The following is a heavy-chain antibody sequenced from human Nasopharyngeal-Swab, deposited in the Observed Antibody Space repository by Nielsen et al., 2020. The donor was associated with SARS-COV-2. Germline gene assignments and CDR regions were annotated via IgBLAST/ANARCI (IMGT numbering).Heavy chain of an antibody. D-gene: IGHD6-13*01. CDR2: ISYDGRNE. J-gene: IGHJ4*02. CDR3: ARSLHSSSWYRVAGWGSYYFDY. CDR1: GFTFSSYA. Sequence: GESLKISCAASGFTFSSYAMHWVRQAPGKGLEWVAVISYDGRNEYHADSVKGRCTISRDNSKKTLYLHMNSLSAEDTAVYYCARSLHSSSWYRVAGWGSYYFDYWGQGTLVTVSS. V-gene: IGHV3-30*04.